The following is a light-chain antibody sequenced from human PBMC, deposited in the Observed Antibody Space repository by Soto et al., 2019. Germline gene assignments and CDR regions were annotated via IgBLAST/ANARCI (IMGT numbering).Light chain of an antibody. V-gene: IGKV3-15*01. Sequence: EIVMTQSPATLSVSPGERATLSCRASQSVSGNLAWYQQKPGQAPRLLIYGASTRATGIPARFSGSGSGTEFTLTISLQSEDFAVYYCQQYNNWPRTFGQGTKVEIK. CDR2: GAS. CDR1: QSVSGN. J-gene: IGKJ1*01. CDR3: QQYNNWPRT.